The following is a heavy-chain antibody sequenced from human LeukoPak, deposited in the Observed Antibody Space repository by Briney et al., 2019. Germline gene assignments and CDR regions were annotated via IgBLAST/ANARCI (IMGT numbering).Heavy chain of an antibody. V-gene: IGHV1-18*01. J-gene: IGHJ5*02. CDR1: GYTFTNYG. CDR2: ISVYNGNT. CDR3: AREDRHMNWFDP. Sequence: ASVKVSCKASGYTFTNYGISCVRQAPGQGLEWMGWISVYNGNTNYAQKLQGRVTMTTDTSTSTAYMELRSLRSDDTAVYFCAREDRHMNWFDPWGQGTLVTVSS.